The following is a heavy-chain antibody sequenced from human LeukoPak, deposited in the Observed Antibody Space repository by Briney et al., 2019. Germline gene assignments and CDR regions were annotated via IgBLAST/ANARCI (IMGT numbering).Heavy chain of an antibody. CDR1: GFTFSSYG. CDR3: TKDPYPFEDDSSGPLLGYFDY. V-gene: IGHV3-30*02. Sequence: GGSLRLSCAASGFTFSSYGMHWVRQAPGKGLEWVAFIRYDGSNKYYADSVKGRFTISRDNSKNTLYLQMNSLRAEDTAVYYCTKDPYPFEDDSSGPLLGYFDYWGQGTLVTVSS. D-gene: IGHD3-22*01. J-gene: IGHJ4*02. CDR2: IRYDGSNK.